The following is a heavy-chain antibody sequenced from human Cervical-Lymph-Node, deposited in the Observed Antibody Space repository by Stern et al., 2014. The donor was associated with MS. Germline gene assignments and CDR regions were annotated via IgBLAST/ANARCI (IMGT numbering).Heavy chain of an antibody. CDR2: MGDSDRTI. V-gene: IGHV3-11*01. J-gene: IGHJ4*02. Sequence: VQLVESGGGLVKPGGSLRLSCAASGFTFSDNFMSLIRLAPGKGLEWLSYMGDSDRTISYADSVKGRFTISRDNAKNSLYLQMNSLRAEDSAVYYCARGGFYAPFDSWGQGTLVTVSS. CDR1: GFTFSDNF. D-gene: IGHD2/OR15-2a*01. CDR3: ARGGFYAPFDS.